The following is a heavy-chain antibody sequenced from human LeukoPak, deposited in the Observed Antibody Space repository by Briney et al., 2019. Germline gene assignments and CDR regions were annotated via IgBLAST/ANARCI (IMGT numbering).Heavy chain of an antibody. D-gene: IGHD3-3*01. CDR2: TSYDGRQK. Sequence: GGSLRLSCAASGFTFSEYAMHWVRQAPGKGLEWVAVTSYDGRQKYYGDSVKGRFTISRDNPKNTLYLQMNSLRDDDTAVYYCARVFLERLTSGYFDNWGQGTLVTVSP. CDR3: ARVFLERLTSGYFDN. J-gene: IGHJ4*02. V-gene: IGHV3-30-3*01. CDR1: GFTFSEYA.